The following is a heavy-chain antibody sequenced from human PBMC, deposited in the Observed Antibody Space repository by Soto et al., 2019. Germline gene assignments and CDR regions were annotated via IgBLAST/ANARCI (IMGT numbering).Heavy chain of an antibody. Sequence: SETLSLTCTFSGGSISSYYWSWIRQPPGKGLEWIGYIYYSGSTNYNPSLKSRVTISVDTSKNQFSLKLSSVTAADTAVYYCARGGAGVAVAGDFDYWGQGTLVTVSS. J-gene: IGHJ4*02. CDR2: IYYSGST. CDR1: GGSISSYY. D-gene: IGHD6-19*01. CDR3: ARGGAGVAVAGDFDY. V-gene: IGHV4-59*01.